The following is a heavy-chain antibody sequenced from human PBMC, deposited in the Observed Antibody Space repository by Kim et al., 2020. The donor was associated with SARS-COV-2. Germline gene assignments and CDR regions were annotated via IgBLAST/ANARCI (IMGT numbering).Heavy chain of an antibody. Sequence: GGSLRLSCAASGFTFSSYWMHWVRQAPGKGLVWVSRINSDGSSTSYADSVKGRFTISRDNAKNTLYLQMNSLRAEDTAVYYCARDPPRRDYYDSSGYYLPKSVFDIWGQGTMVTVSS. J-gene: IGHJ3*02. CDR1: GFTFSSYW. V-gene: IGHV3-74*01. CDR2: INSDGSST. D-gene: IGHD3-22*01. CDR3: ARDPPRRDYYDSSGYYLPKSVFDI.